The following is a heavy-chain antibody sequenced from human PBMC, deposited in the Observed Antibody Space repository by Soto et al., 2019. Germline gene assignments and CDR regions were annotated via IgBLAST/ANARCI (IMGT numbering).Heavy chain of an antibody. J-gene: IGHJ4*02. D-gene: IGHD4-17*01. CDR2: IIPIFGTA. V-gene: IGHV1-69*12. Sequence: QVQLVQSGAEVKKPGSSVKVSCKASGGTFSSYAISWVRQAPGQGLEWMGGIIPIFGTANYAQKFQGRVTSTADESTSTAYMELSSLRSEDTAVYYCARFDLYGGNSLRTFDYWGQGTLVTVSS. CDR1: GGTFSSYA. CDR3: ARFDLYGGNSLRTFDY.